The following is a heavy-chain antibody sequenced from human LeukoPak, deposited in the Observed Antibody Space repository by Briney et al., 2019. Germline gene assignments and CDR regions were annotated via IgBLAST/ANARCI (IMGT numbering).Heavy chain of an antibody. CDR3: TKVKWAVDCTSTSCPYFDY. J-gene: IGHJ4*02. D-gene: IGHD2-2*01. Sequence: GGSLRLSCAASGFGFDDYGMTWVRQAPGKGLEWVSLISWDGGSTYYADSVKGRFTISRDNSKNSLYLQMNSLRAEDTAFYYCTKVKWAVDCTSTSCPYFDYWGQGTLVTVSS. V-gene: IGHV3-43D*03. CDR1: GFGFDDYG. CDR2: ISWDGGST.